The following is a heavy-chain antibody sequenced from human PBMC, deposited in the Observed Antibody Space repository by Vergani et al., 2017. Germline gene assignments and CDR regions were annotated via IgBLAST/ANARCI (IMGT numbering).Heavy chain of an antibody. CDR1: GGSISSGGYY. J-gene: IGHJ5*02. D-gene: IGHD2-21*02. V-gene: IGHV4-31*03. CDR2: IYYSWST. CDR3: AGRHIAYCGGDCYP. Sequence: QVQLQESGPGLVKPSQTLSLTCTVPGGSISSGGYYWSWIRQHPGKGLEWIGYIYYSWSTYYNPSLKSRVTIAVDTSKNQFSLKLSSVTAADTAVYYCAGRHIAYCGGDCYPWGQGTLVTVSS.